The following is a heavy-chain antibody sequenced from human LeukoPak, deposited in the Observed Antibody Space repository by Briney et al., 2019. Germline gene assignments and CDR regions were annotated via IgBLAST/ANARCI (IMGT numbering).Heavy chain of an antibody. J-gene: IGHJ4*02. D-gene: IGHD5-18*01. CDR3: ASGRGYSYGYFDY. CDR2: ISGSGGST. V-gene: IGHV3-23*01. Sequence: GGSLRLSCAASGFTFSSYAMSWVRQAPGKGLEWVSAISGSGGSTYYADSVKGRFTISRDNAKNSLYLQMNSLRAEDTAVYYCASGRGYSYGYFDYWGQGTLVTVSS. CDR1: GFTFSSYA.